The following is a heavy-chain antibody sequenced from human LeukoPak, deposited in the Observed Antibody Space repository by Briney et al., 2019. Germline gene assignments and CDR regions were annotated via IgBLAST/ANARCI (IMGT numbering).Heavy chain of an antibody. J-gene: IGHJ6*02. CDR1: GFTFSSYA. D-gene: IGHD5/OR15-5a*01. Sequence: GGSLRLSCAASGFTFSSYAMHWVRQAPGKGLEWVAVISYDGSNKYYADSVKGRFTISRDNSKNTLYLQMNSLRAEDTAVYYCAKDPTSVHYGMDVWGQGTTVTVSS. CDR2: ISYDGSNK. V-gene: IGHV3-30-3*01. CDR3: AKDPTSVHYGMDV.